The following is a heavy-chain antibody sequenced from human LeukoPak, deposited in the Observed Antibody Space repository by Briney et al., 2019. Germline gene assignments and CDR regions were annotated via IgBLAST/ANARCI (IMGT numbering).Heavy chain of an antibody. Sequence: PGGSLRLSCVASGFTFSSYNMNWVRQAPGKGLEWVSYISSSSTAIYYADSVKGRFTISRDNAKNTLYLQMNSLTVEDTAVYYCTIAGSYRFDYWGQGTLVTVSP. V-gene: IGHV3-48*04. CDR1: GFTFSSYN. D-gene: IGHD3-16*02. CDR2: ISSSSTAI. J-gene: IGHJ4*02. CDR3: TIAGSYRFDY.